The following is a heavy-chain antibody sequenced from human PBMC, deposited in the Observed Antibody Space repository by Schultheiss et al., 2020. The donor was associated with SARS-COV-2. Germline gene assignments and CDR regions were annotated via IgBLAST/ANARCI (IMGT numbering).Heavy chain of an antibody. Sequence: GESLKISCAASGFTFSSYSMNWVRQAPGKGLEWVSSISSSSSYIYYADSVKGRFTISRDNAKNSLYLQMNSLRAEDTAVYYCAREGTTVTTETSIIYWYFDLWGRGTLVTVSS. V-gene: IGHV3-21*01. J-gene: IGHJ2*01. D-gene: IGHD4-17*01. CDR3: AREGTTVTTETSIIYWYFDL. CDR1: GFTFSSYS. CDR2: ISSSSSYI.